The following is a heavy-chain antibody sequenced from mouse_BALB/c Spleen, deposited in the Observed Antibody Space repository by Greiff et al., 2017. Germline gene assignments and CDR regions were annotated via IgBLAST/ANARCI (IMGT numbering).Heavy chain of an antibody. CDR1: GFTFSSYT. CDR3: ARYGNYEAWFAY. J-gene: IGHJ3*01. D-gene: IGHD2-1*01. CDR2: ISSGGGNT. V-gene: IGHV5-9*03. Sequence: EVKVVESGGGLVKPGGSLKLSCAASGFTFSSYTMSWVRQTPEKRLEWVATISSGGGNTYYPDSVKGRFTISRDNAKNNLYLQMSSLRSEDTALYYCARYGNYEAWFAYWGQGTLVTVSA.